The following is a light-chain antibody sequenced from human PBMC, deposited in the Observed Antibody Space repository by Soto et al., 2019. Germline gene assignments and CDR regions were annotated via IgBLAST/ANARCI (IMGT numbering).Light chain of an antibody. J-gene: IGLJ2*01. CDR2: YDS. Sequence: VLTQPPSVSVAPGKTARITCGGNNIGSKSVHWYQQKPGQAPVLVIYYDSDRPSGIPERFSGSNTGNTANLTISRVEAGDEADYYCQVWDSSSDHVVFGGGTKLTVL. CDR3: QVWDSSSDHVV. V-gene: IGLV3-21*04. CDR1: NIGSKS.